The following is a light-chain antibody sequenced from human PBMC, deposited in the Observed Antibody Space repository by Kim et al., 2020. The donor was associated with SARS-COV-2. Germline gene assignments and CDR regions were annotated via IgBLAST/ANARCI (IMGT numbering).Light chain of an antibody. CDR2: GKN. V-gene: IGLV3-19*01. Sequence: VALGQTVRITCQGDSLRSYYATWYQQKPGQAPIRVSYGKNNRPSGIPDRFSGSSSGNTASLTITRTQAGDEADYYCNSRDSNDNVVFGGGTQLTVL. J-gene: IGLJ2*01. CDR3: NSRDSNDNVV. CDR1: SLRSYY.